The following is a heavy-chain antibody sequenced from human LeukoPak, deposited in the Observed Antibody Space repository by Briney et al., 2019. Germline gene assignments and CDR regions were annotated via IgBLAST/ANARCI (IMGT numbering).Heavy chain of an antibody. D-gene: IGHD6-19*01. J-gene: IGHJ4*02. Sequence: GGSLRLSCAASGFTFSGSAMHWVRLASGKGLEWVGRIRSKANNYATAYAASVKGRFTISRDDSKNTAYLQMNSLKTEDSAVYYCTTYRSGHYWGQGTLVTVSS. V-gene: IGHV3-73*01. CDR1: GFTFSGSA. CDR3: TTYRSGHY. CDR2: IRSKANNYAT.